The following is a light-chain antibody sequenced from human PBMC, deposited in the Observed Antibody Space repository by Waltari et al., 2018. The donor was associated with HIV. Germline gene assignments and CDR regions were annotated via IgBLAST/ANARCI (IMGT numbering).Light chain of an antibody. V-gene: IGKV3-15*01. J-gene: IGKJ1*01. Sequence: EILMTQSPATLSVSPGERATLSCRASQSVNSNLAWYQQKPGQTPRLLISGTSTRATDSPARFSGSGSGTEFTLTISSLQSEDFAVYYCHHYNNWRETFGQGTKVEIK. CDR3: HHYNNWRET. CDR2: GTS. CDR1: QSVNSN.